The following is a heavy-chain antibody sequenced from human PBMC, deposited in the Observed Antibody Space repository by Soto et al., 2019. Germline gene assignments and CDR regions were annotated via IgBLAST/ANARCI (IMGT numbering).Heavy chain of an antibody. CDR1: GYSISNHD. V-gene: IGHV4-59*11. D-gene: IGHD3-10*02. CDR3: ARDYVPWNFDV. Sequence: PWGTLSLTCAASGYSISNHDLNWIRQPPGKGLEWIGYICYSGSTTYKPSLASRVTISLDGSKNQFSLKLKYVTAADTAVYFCARDYVPWNFDVWGQGTRVTVSS. J-gene: IGHJ4*02. CDR2: ICYSGST.